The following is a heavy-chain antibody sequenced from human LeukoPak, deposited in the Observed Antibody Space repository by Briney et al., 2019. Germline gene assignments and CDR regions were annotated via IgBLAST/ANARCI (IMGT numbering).Heavy chain of an antibody. CDR1: GFTFSSYS. CDR2: ISSSSSNI. Sequence: PGGSLRLSCAASGFTFSSYSMNWVRQAPGKGLEWGSYISSSSSNIYYADSVKGRFTISRDNSKNTLYLQMNSLRAEDTAVYYCARVDSIGGYSHFYYYYGMDVWGQGTTVSVSS. J-gene: IGHJ6*02. D-gene: IGHD6-19*01. CDR3: ARVDSIGGYSHFYYYYGMDV. V-gene: IGHV3-48*01.